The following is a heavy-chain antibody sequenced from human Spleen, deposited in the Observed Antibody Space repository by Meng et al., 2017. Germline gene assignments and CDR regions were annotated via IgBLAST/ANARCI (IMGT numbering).Heavy chain of an antibody. V-gene: IGHV4-34*01. D-gene: IGHD4-11*01. CDR1: GGSFIDYF. J-gene: IGHJ4*02. Sequence: QVQLKRWGCGLLKPLGTLSLTCVVSGGSFIDYFWSWIRQPPGKGLEWIGEINHSGSTNYTPSLESRATISVDTSQNNLSLKLSSVTAADSAVYYCARGPTTMAHDLDYWGQGTLVTVSS. CDR3: ARGPTTMAHDLDY. CDR2: INHSGST.